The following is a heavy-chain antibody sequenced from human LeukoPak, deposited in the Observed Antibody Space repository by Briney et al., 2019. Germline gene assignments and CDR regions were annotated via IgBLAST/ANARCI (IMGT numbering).Heavy chain of an antibody. CDR2: INSDGSST. V-gene: IGHV3-74*01. J-gene: IGHJ2*01. CDR3: ARDPINYYDSRAYWYFDL. CDR1: GFTFSSYW. D-gene: IGHD3-22*01. Sequence: GGSLRLSCAASGFTFSSYWMHWVRQAPGKGLVWVSRINSDGSSTSYADSVKGRFTISRDNAKNTLYLQMNSLRAEDTAVYYCARDPINYYDSRAYWYFDLWGRGTLVTVSS.